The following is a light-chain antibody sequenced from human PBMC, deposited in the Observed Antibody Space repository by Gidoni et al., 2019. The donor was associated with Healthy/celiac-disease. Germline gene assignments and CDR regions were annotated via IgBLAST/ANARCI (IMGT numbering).Light chain of an antibody. CDR1: SSDVGGYNY. Sequence: QSALTQPASVSGSPGQSLTISCTGTSSDVGGYNYVSWYQQHPGKAPKLMIYAVSNRPSGVSIRFSGSKSGNTASLTISGLQAEDEADYYCSSYTSSSTGVFGGGTKLTVL. CDR2: AVS. CDR3: SSYTSSSTGV. J-gene: IGLJ2*01. V-gene: IGLV2-14*01.